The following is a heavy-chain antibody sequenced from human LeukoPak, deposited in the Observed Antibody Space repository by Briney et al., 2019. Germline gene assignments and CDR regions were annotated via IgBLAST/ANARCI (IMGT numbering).Heavy chain of an antibody. CDR1: GGTFSSYA. Sequence: GASVTVSCKAPGGTFSSYAISWVRQAPGQGLEWMGGIIPIFGTANYAQKFQGRVTITADESTSTAYMELSSLRSEDTAVYYCARGYYYDSSGYYYVPFDYWGQGTLVTVSS. CDR2: IIPIFGTA. J-gene: IGHJ4*02. V-gene: IGHV1-69*13. CDR3: ARGYYYDSSGYYYVPFDY. D-gene: IGHD3-22*01.